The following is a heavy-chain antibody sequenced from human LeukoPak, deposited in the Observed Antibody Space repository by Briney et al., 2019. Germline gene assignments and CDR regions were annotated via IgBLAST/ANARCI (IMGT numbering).Heavy chain of an antibody. J-gene: IGHJ4*02. CDR3: ARETTVTTQGVDY. CDR1: GGSISNYY. Sequence: PSETLSLTCTVSGGSISNYYWSWIRQPPGKGLEWIGHIYYSGSTNYNPSLKSRVTISVDTSKKQFSLKLSSVTAADTAVYYCARETTVTTQGVDYWGQGTLVTVSS. CDR2: IYYSGST. V-gene: IGHV4-59*01. D-gene: IGHD4-17*01.